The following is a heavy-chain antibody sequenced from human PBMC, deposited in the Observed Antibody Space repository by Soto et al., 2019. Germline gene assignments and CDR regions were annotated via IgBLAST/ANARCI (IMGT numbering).Heavy chain of an antibody. CDR1: GFTFDDYA. D-gene: IGHD1-26*01. Sequence: EVQLLESGGGLVQPGRSLRLSCVAAGFTFDDYAMHRVRQAPGKGLERASGISWNSGSIGYADSVKARFTISRDNGKHSLYLQMNSRRAEDTAFYYCAKDISGRGSFYYYSGMDVWGQGSTVTVSS. CDR2: ISWNSGSI. J-gene: IGHJ6*02. CDR3: AKDISGRGSFYYYSGMDV. V-gene: IGHV3-9*01.